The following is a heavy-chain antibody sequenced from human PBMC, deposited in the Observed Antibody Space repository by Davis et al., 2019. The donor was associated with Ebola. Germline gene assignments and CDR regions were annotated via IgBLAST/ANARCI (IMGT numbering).Heavy chain of an antibody. CDR1: GGSVGSDY. CDR3: VRTVLIVIPSTVRYFDL. J-gene: IGHJ2*01. Sequence: SETLSLTCSVSGGSVGSDYWSWIRQPPGKGLEWIGEINHSGSTNYNPSLKSRVTISIDTSKNQFSLKLSSVTAADTAIYYCVRTVLIVIPSTVRYFDLWGRGTLVTVSS. D-gene: IGHD2-21*01. CDR2: INHSGST. V-gene: IGHV4-34*01.